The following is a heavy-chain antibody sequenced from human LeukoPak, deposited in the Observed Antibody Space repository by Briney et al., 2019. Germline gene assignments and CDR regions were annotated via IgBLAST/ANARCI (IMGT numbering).Heavy chain of an antibody. CDR1: GFTFSSYG. CDR3: ASQGGLLWFGELSGGMDV. CDR2: IWYDGSNK. J-gene: IGHJ6*02. V-gene: IGHV3-33*01. Sequence: PGRSLRLSCAASGFTFSSYGMHWVRQAPGKGLEWVALIWYDGSNKYYTDSVKGRLTISRDNSKNTLYLQMNSLRAEDTAVYYCASQGGLLWFGELSGGMDVWGQGTTVTVSS. D-gene: IGHD3-10*01.